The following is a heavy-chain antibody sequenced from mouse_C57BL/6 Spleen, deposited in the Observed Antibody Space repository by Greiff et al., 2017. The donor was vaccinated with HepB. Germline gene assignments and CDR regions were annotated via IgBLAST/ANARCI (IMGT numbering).Heavy chain of an antibody. CDR3: AREEEDY. CDR1: GFTFSSYA. Sequence: EVKLMESGGGLVKPGGSLKLSCAASGFTFSSYAMSWVRQTPEKRLEWVATISDGGSYTYYPDNVKGRFTISRDNAKNNLYLQMSHLKSEDTAMYYCAREEEDYWGQGTSVTVSS. CDR2: ISDGGSYT. J-gene: IGHJ4*01. V-gene: IGHV5-4*01.